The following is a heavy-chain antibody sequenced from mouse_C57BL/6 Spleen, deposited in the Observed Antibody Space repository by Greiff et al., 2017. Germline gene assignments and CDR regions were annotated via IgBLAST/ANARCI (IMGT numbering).Heavy chain of an antibody. Sequence: VQLQQSGPVLVKPGASVRMSCKASGYTFTDYYMNWVKQSHGKSLEWIGVINPYNGGTSYNQKFKGKATLTVDKSSSTAYMELNSLTSEDAAVYYCANGGPYAMDCWGQGTSGTVAS. CDR2: INPYNGGT. V-gene: IGHV1-19*01. J-gene: IGHJ4*01. CDR1: GYTFTDYY. CDR3: ANGGPYAMDC.